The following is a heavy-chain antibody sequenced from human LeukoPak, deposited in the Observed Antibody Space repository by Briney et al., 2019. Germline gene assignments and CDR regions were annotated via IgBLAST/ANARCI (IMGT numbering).Heavy chain of an antibody. CDR1: GGSISSYY. D-gene: IGHD2-15*01. Sequence: PSETLSLTCTVSGGSISSYYWSWIRQPPGKGLEWIGYIYYSGSTNYNPSLKSRVTISVDTSKNQFSLKLSSVTAADTAVYYCARVDRYGGNGDFDYWGQGTLVTVSS. CDR2: IYYSGST. V-gene: IGHV4-59*08. J-gene: IGHJ4*02. CDR3: ARVDRYGGNGDFDY.